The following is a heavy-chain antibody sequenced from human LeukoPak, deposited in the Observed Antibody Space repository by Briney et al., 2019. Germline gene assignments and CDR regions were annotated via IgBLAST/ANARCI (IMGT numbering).Heavy chain of an antibody. CDR3: ARGYSSYYYYYYMDX. Sequence: PSETLSLTCTVSGGSLSSYYWSWIRQPPGKGLEWSGDIYYSGSTNYTPSLKSRVTKSVDTSKNQFSLQLSSVTAADTAVYYCARGYSSYYYYYYMDXXXXGTTDTVSS. CDR2: IYYSGST. D-gene: IGHD6-13*01. J-gene: IGHJ6*03. CDR1: GGSLSSYY. V-gene: IGHV4-59*01.